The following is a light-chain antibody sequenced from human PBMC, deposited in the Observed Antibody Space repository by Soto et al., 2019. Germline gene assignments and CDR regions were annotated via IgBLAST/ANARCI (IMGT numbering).Light chain of an antibody. Sequence: EIVLTQSPAPLSLSPGERATLSCRASQSVNNFLAWYQQKPGQAPRLLISDASKRATGIPARFSGSGSGTDFTLTITSLEPEDSAIYYCQQRTIWPLTFGGGTKVEIK. CDR1: QSVNNF. V-gene: IGKV3-11*01. CDR2: DAS. CDR3: QQRTIWPLT. J-gene: IGKJ4*01.